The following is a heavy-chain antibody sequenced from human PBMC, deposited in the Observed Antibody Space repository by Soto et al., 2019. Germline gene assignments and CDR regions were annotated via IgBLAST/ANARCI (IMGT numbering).Heavy chain of an antibody. CDR2: IIPILGIA. CDR3: ASTIVVVTATPMDV. D-gene: IGHD2-21*02. Sequence: QVQLVQSGAEVKKPGSSVKVSCKASGGTFSSYTISWVRQAPGQGLEWMGRIIPILGIANYAQKFQVRVTITADKSTSTDYMELSSLRSEDTAVYYCASTIVVVTATPMDVWGQGTTVTVSS. V-gene: IGHV1-69*02. CDR1: GGTFSSYT. J-gene: IGHJ6*02.